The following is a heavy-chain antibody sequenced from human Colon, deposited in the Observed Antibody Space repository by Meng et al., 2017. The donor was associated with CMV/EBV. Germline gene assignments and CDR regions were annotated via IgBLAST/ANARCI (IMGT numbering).Heavy chain of an antibody. Sequence: ASVQVSCKASGYTFTGFDIHWVRQAAGQGPEWRGWINPGIAKTGLAEKFQGRLTMTSNTATTTIYWELSSLTSQDTGMYYCMRTRATRDWGQGTLVTVSS. J-gene: IGHJ4*02. CDR2: INPGIAKT. V-gene: IGHV1-8*02. CDR3: MRTRATRD. CDR1: GYTFTGFD.